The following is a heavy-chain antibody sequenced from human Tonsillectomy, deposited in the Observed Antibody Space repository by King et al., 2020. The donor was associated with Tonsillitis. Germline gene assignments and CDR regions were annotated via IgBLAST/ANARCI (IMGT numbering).Heavy chain of an antibody. D-gene: IGHD1-26*01. Sequence: VQLVESGGGLVKPGGSLRLSCAASGFTFSDYFMNWIRLTPGKGLEWLSSISGSGTTIYYTDSVKGRFTISRDNAKNSLYLQMDSLRADDTALYYCAKDGVGALEYWVQGTLVAVSS. J-gene: IGHJ4*02. CDR2: ISGSGTTI. V-gene: IGHV3-11*01. CDR1: GFTFSDYF. CDR3: AKDGVGALEY.